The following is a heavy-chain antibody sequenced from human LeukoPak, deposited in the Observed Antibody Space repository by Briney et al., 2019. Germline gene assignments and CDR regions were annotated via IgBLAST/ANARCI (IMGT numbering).Heavy chain of an antibody. CDR3: ARSSSGYYFDY. V-gene: IGHV4-39*07. J-gene: IGHJ4*02. CDR1: GGSISSSGYY. D-gene: IGHD3-10*01. Sequence: SETLSLTCTVSGGSISSSGYYWSWIRQPPGKGLEWIGEINHSGSTNYNPSLKSRVTISVDTSKNQFSLKLSSVTAADTTVYYCARSSSGYYFDYWGQGTLVTVSS. CDR2: INHSGST.